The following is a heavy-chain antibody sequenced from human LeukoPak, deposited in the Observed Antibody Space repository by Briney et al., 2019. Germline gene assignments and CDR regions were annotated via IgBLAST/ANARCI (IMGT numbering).Heavy chain of an antibody. CDR3: ARGRYGATIDF. V-gene: IGHV4-39*07. CDR2: IYYSGST. D-gene: IGHD1-26*01. J-gene: IGHJ4*02. CDR1: GDSLSSSSYY. Sequence: SETLSLTCSVSGDSLSSSSYYWVWIRQPPGKGLEWIGSIYYSGSTYYNPSLKSRVTISVDTSKNQFSLKLSSVTAADTALYYCARGRYGATIDFWGQGTLVTVSS.